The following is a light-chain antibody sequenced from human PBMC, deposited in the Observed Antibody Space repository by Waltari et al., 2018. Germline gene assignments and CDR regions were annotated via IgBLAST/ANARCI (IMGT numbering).Light chain of an antibody. CDR2: GAS. CDR1: QSVSSN. V-gene: IGKV3-15*01. J-gene: IGKJ5*01. CDR3: QQYNDWPPIT. Sequence: CRASQSVSSNLAWYQQKPGQAPRLLIYGASTRATGIPARFSGSGSGTEFSLTISSLQSEDFAVYYCQQYNDWPPITFGQGTRLEIK.